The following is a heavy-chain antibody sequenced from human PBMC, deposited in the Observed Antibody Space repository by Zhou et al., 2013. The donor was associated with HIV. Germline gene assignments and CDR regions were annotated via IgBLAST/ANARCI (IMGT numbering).Heavy chain of an antibody. V-gene: IGHV1-46*01. J-gene: IGHJ6*03. CDR3: ARAGRAVVPAAITYRYYYYYYMDV. CDR1: GYTFTSYY. CDR2: INPSGGST. Sequence: QVQLVQSGAEVKKPGASVKVSCKASGYTFTSYYMHWVRQAPGQGLEWMGIINPSGGSTSYAQKFQGRVTMTRDTSTSTVYMELSSLRSEDTAVYYCARAGRAVVPAAITYRYYYYYYMDVWGKGTTVTVSS. D-gene: IGHD2-2*01.